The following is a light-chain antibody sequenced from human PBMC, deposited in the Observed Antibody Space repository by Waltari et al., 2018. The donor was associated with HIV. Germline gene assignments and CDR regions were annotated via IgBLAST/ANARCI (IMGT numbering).Light chain of an antibody. CDR1: QDIRNA. Sequence: AIQMPQSPSSLSASVGDRVTITCRASQDIRNALGWYQQKPCKAPNLLIHAASHLQDGVPSRFSGSGSGTDFTLTISSLQPEDFATYYCLQDYNYPWTFGQGTKVEIK. J-gene: IGKJ1*01. CDR3: LQDYNYPWT. V-gene: IGKV1-6*01. CDR2: AAS.